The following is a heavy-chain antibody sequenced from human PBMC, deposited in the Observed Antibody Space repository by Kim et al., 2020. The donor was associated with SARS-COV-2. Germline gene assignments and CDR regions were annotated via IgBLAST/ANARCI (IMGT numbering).Heavy chain of an antibody. CDR3: VSGGSSSRRLYYYGMDV. D-gene: IGHD6-6*01. CDR1: GFTFSSYA. CDR2: ISSNGGST. Sequence: GGSLRLSCSASGFTFSSYAMHWVRQAPGKGLEYVSAISSNGGSTYYADSVKGRFTISRDNSKNTLYLQMSSLRAEDTAVYYCVSGGSSSRRLYYYGMDVWGQGTTVTVSS. J-gene: IGHJ6*02. V-gene: IGHV3-64D*06.